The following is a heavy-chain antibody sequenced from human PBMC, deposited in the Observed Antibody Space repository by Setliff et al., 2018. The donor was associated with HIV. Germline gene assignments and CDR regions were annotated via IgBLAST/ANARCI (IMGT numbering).Heavy chain of an antibody. J-gene: IGHJ3*02. CDR2: ISIGSGGAI. Sequence: PGGSLRLSCAASGFTFRNYKFNWVRQAPGRGLEWVSSISIGSGGAIDYADSVQGRFTISRDNSKNSLYLQMNSLRVEDTAVYFCARDLDYYGPSEAFDIWGQGTMVTVSS. CDR1: GFTFRNYK. D-gene: IGHD3-10*01. V-gene: IGHV3-48*03. CDR3: ARDLDYYGPSEAFDI.